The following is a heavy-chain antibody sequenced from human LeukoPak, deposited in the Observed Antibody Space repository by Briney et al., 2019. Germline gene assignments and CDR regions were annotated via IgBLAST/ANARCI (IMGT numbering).Heavy chain of an antibody. V-gene: IGHV3-7*01. CDR1: GFTFSSYW. Sequence: GGSLRLSCLASGFTFSSYWMSWVRQAPGKGLEWMANINRDGGAQNYVDSVKGRFTISRDNAKNSLFLQMNNLRAEDTALYYCARDGIPTYAFDIWGQGTMVTVSP. CDR3: ARDGIPTYAFDI. D-gene: IGHD1-26*01. J-gene: IGHJ3*02. CDR2: INRDGGAQ.